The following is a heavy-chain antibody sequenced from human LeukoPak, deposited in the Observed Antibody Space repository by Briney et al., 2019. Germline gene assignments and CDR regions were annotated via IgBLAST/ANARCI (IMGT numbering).Heavy chain of an antibody. CDR2: INPSGGST. Sequence: ASVKVSCKASGYTFTSYHMHWVRQAPGQGLEWMGIINPSGGSTSYAQKFQGRVTMTRDMSTSTVYMKLSSLRSEDTAVYYCARDDVVVVAAIGYWGQGTLVTVSS. J-gene: IGHJ4*02. CDR3: ARDDVVVVAAIGY. D-gene: IGHD2-15*01. V-gene: IGHV1-46*01. CDR1: GYTFTSYH.